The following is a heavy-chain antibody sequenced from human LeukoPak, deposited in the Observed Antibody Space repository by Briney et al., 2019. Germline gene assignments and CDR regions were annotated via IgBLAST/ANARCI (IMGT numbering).Heavy chain of an antibody. J-gene: IGHJ5*02. CDR3: AKDGTKQWLVAGNWFNP. V-gene: IGHV3-23*01. CDR1: DSPFNSYW. CDR2: ISGSGGST. D-gene: IGHD6-19*01. Sequence: GGSLRLSCVVSDSPFNSYWMSWVRQAPGKGLEWVSAISGSGGSTYYADSVKGRFTISRDNSKNTLYLQMSSLRAEDTAVYYCAKDGTKQWLVAGNWFNPWGQGTLVTVSS.